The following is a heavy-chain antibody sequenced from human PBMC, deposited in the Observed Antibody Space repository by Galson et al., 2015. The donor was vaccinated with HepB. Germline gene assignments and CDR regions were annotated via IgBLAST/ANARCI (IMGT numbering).Heavy chain of an antibody. D-gene: IGHD6-6*01. Sequence: ETLSLTCAVYGGSFSGYYWSWIRQPPGKGLEWIGEINHSGSTNYNPSLKSRVTISVDTSKNQFSLKLSSVTAADTAVYYCARSGRIAARPRSKLDYWGQGTLVTVSS. CDR1: GGSFSGYY. CDR2: INHSGST. J-gene: IGHJ4*02. V-gene: IGHV4-34*01. CDR3: ARSGRIAARPRSKLDY.